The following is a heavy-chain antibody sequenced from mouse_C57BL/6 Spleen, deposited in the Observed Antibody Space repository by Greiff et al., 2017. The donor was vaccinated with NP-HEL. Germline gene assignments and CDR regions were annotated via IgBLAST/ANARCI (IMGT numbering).Heavy chain of an antibody. Sequence: QVQLQQSGAELMKPGASVKLSCKATGYTFTGYWIEWLKQRPGTGLGWIGEILPGSGSTNYNEKFKGKATFPADTSSNTAYMQLSSLTTEDSAIYYCARRITTVVAEDYWYFDVWGTGTTVTVSS. CDR3: ARRITTVVAEDYWYFDV. CDR1: GYTFTGYW. D-gene: IGHD1-1*01. J-gene: IGHJ1*03. CDR2: ILPGSGST. V-gene: IGHV1-9*01.